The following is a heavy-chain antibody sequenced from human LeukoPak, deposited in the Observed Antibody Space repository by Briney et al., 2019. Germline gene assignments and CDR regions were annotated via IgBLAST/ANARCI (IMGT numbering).Heavy chain of an antibody. J-gene: IGHJ4*02. CDR1: GFTFSSYW. CDR2: NNSDGSST. CDR3: ARDVSGYSSSWYIPYFDY. Sequence: GGSLRLSCAAYGFTFSSYWMQWVRQAPGEGLVWVSRNNSDGSSTSYADSVKGRFNSSRDNAKTTLYLQMNSLRAEDTAVYYCARDVSGYSSSWYIPYFDYWGQGTLVTVSS. D-gene: IGHD6-13*01. V-gene: IGHV3-74*01.